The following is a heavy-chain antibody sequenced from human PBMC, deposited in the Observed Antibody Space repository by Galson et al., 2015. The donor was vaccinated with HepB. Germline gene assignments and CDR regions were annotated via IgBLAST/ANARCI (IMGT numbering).Heavy chain of an antibody. J-gene: IGHJ4*02. CDR3: ARGGFYDGSGYYDEDDY. CDR1: GGTFSSYA. D-gene: IGHD3-22*01. Sequence: SVKVSCKASGGTFSSYAISWVRQAPGQGLEWMGGIIPIFGIANYAQKFQGRVTITADESTSTAYMELSSLRSEDTAVYYCARGGFYDGSGYYDEDDYWGQGTLVTVSS. CDR2: IIPIFGIA. V-gene: IGHV1-69*13.